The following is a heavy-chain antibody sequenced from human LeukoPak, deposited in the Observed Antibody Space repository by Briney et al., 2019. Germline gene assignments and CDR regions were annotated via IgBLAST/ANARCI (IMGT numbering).Heavy chain of an antibody. V-gene: IGHV4-61*02. CDR1: GGSISSGSYY. CDR3: ASGPLRFLEWLC. D-gene: IGHD3-3*01. J-gene: IGHJ4*02. CDR2: IYTSGST. Sequence: PSQTLSLTCTVSGGSISSGSYYWSWIRQPAGKGLEWIGRIYTSGSTNYNPSLKSRVTISVDTSKNQFSLKLSSVTAADTAVYYCASGPLRFLEWLCWGQGTLVTVSS.